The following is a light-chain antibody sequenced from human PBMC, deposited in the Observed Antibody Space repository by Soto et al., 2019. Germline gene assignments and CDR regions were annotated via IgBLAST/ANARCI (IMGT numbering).Light chain of an antibody. CDR3: QKYNSAPLT. J-gene: IGKJ4*01. V-gene: IGKV1-27*01. Sequence: DIQMTQSPSSLSASVGDRVTITCRASQGISNYLAWYQQKPGKVPKLLIHTASTLQSGVPSRFSGSGSGTEFTLTISSLQPDDVATYYCQKYNSAPLTFGVWTKVEIK. CDR1: QGISNY. CDR2: TAS.